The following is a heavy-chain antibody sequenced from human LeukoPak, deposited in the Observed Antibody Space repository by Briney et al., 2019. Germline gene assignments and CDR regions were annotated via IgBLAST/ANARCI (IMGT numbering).Heavy chain of an antibody. Sequence: SETLYLTCTVSGGSMSTYYWSWIRQPPGKGLEWIGYIYYSGSTKYNPSLKSRFTISVDTSENQFSLKVGSVTAADTAVYYCARGPQRYSSGWYYFDSWGQGTLVTVSS. D-gene: IGHD6-19*01. CDR3: ARGPQRYSSGWYYFDS. CDR2: IYYSGST. J-gene: IGHJ4*02. CDR1: GGSMSTYY. V-gene: IGHV4-59*08.